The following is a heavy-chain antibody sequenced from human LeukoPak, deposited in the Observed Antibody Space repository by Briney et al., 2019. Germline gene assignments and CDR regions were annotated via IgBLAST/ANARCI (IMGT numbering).Heavy chain of an antibody. J-gene: IGHJ5*02. CDR1: GGSISSSSYN. D-gene: IGHD6-13*01. CDR2: IDNSGST. Sequence: SETLSLTCTVSGGSISSSSYNWGWIRQAPGKGLEWIGSIDNSGSTYYNPSLKSRVTISVDTSKDQLSLKVNSVTAADTAVYYCARPPGIAAAWFDPWGQGILVTVSS. CDR3: ARPPGIAAAWFDP. V-gene: IGHV4-39*01.